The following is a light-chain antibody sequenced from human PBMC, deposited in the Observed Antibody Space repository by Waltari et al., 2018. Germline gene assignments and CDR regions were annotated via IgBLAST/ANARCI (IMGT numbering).Light chain of an antibody. CDR2: EVT. CDR1: SNDVGSYNL. J-gene: IGLJ2*01. CDR3: SSYAGSTTLVI. V-gene: IGLV2-23*02. Sequence: QSALTQPASVSGSPGQSITISCTGTSNDVGSYNLVSWYQQYPGNAPTLIIYEVTKRPSVVSSRFSGSKSGNTASLTISGLQAEDEADYYCSSYAGSTTLVIFGGGTKLTV.